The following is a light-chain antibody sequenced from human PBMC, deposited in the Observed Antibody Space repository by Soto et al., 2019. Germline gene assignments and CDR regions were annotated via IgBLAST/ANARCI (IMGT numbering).Light chain of an antibody. Sequence: EIVLTQSPGTLSLSPGERATLSCRASQSVSSKYLAWYQQKVGQAPRLLIYGASSRATGIPDRFSGSGPGTDFTLTISRLEPEDFAVYYCQQYGSSPPWTFGQGTKVDIK. V-gene: IGKV3-20*01. CDR1: QSVSSKY. J-gene: IGKJ1*01. CDR2: GAS. CDR3: QQYGSSPPWT.